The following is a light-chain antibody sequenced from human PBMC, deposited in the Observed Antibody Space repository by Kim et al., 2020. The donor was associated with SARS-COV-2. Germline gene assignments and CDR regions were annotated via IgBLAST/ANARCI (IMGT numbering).Light chain of an antibody. CDR2: GKN. CDR3: TSRDSSGPVV. CDR1: SVRSYD. J-gene: IGLJ2*01. Sequence: VAWGTICRITRQGNSVRSYDASWYQQTPGQAPVLIIYGKNHRPWGIPDRFSGNSAGNTASFTITGAQAEEAADYYCTSRDSSGPVVFGGGTQLTVL. V-gene: IGLV3-19*01.